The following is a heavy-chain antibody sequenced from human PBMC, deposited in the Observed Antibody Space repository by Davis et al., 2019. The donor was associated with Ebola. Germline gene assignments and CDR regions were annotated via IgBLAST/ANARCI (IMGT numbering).Heavy chain of an antibody. CDR2: IWYDGSNK. CDR1: GFTFSSYG. CDR3: AREDSGTYYTIYYFDY. D-gene: IGHD3-10*01. V-gene: IGHV3-33*01. J-gene: IGHJ4*02. Sequence: GESLKISCAASGFTFSSYGMHWVRQAPGKGLEWVAVIWYDGSNKYYADSVKGRFTISRDNSKNTLYLQMNSLRAEDTAVYYCAREDSGTYYTIYYFDYWGQGTLVTVSS.